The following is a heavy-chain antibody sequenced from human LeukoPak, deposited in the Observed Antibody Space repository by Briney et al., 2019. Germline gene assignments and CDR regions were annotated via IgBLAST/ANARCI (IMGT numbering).Heavy chain of an antibody. V-gene: IGHV3-7*01. CDR2: IKQDGSEK. D-gene: IGHD1-26*01. J-gene: IGHJ4*02. Sequence: GGSLRLSCAASRFTFSNTWMHWVRQAPGKGLEWVANIKQDGSEKYYVDSVKGRFTISRDNAKNSLYLQMNSLRAEDTAVYYCARARRLVGAIDYWGQGTLATVSS. CDR1: RFTFSNTW. CDR3: ARARRLVGAIDY.